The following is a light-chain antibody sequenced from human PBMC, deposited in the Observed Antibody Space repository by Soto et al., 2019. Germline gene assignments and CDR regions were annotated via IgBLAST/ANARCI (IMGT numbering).Light chain of an antibody. CDR1: QGISSW. J-gene: IGKJ1*01. V-gene: IGKV1D-16*01. Sequence: DIQMTQSPSSVSASVGDRVTITCRASQGISSWLVWYQQKPGKAPKLLIYTASSLQSGVPSRFSGSGSGTEFTLTISSLQPDDFATYYCQQYNSYWTFGQGTKVDIK. CDR2: TAS. CDR3: QQYNSYWT.